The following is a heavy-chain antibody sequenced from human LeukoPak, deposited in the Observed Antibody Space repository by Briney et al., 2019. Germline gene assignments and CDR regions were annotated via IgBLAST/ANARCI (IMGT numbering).Heavy chain of an antibody. J-gene: IGHJ4*02. Sequence: PGGSLKLSCAASGFTFSGSAMHWARQASGKGLEWVGRVRSRANSYATTYAASVKGRFSISRDDSKNTAFLEMNSLKTEDTAVYYCTTHYYDSSGYHYGAFDYWGQGTLVTVSS. CDR1: GFTFSGSA. CDR2: VRSRANSYAT. V-gene: IGHV3-73*01. D-gene: IGHD3-22*01. CDR3: TTHYYDSSGYHYGAFDY.